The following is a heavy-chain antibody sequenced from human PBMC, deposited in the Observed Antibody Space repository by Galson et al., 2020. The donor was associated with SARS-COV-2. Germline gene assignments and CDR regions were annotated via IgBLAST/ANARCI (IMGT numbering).Heavy chain of an antibody. D-gene: IGHD3-10*01. V-gene: IGHV3-21*01. J-gene: IGHJ4*02. CDR1: GFTFSSYS. CDR3: ARSLMVRGVIHQPG. CDR2: ISSSSSYI. Sequence: GGSLRLSCAASGFTFSSYSMNWVRQAPGKGLEWVSSISSSSSYIYYADSVKGRFTISRDNAKNSLYLQMNSLRAEDTAVYYCARSLMVRGVIHQPGWGQGTLVTVSS.